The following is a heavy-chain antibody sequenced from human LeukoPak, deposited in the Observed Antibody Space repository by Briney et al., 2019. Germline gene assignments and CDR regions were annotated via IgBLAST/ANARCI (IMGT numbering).Heavy chain of an antibody. D-gene: IGHD4-23*01. CDR1: GGTFSTYA. Sequence: GASVKVSCKASGGTFSTYAISWVRQAPGQGLEWMGGITPILGTANHAQKFQGRVTINADQSTSTAYMELSSLRSEDTAVYYCARSLIDYGGSYDAFDIWGQGTMVTISS. J-gene: IGHJ3*02. V-gene: IGHV1-69*10. CDR2: ITPILGTA. CDR3: ARSLIDYGGSYDAFDI.